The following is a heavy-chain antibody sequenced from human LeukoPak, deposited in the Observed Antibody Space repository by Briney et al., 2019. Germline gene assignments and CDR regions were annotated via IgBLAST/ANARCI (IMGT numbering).Heavy chain of an antibody. CDR3: AKGSAWAFDY. V-gene: IGHV3-30*02. CDR2: IRYDGSNK. J-gene: IGHJ4*02. Sequence: GGSLRLSCAASGFTFSNYGMYWVRQAPGKGLEWVAFIRYDGSNKYYADSVKGRFTISRDNSKNTLYLQMNSLRAEDTAIYYCAKGSAWAFDYWGQGTLVTVSS. D-gene: IGHD6-19*01. CDR1: GFTFSNYG.